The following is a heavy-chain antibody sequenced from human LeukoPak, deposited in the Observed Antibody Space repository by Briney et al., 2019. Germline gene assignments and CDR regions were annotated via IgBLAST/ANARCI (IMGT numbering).Heavy chain of an antibody. CDR2: IREDGTEK. V-gene: IGHV3-7*01. J-gene: IGHJ4*02. CDR1: GFTFSSYG. D-gene: IGHD2-21*02. CDR3: AREVTPYY. Sequence: GGSLRLSCAASGFTFSSYGMSWVRQAPGKGLEWVANIREDGTEKNYVDSVKGRFTISRDNSKNTLYLQMNSLRAEDTAVYYCAREVTPYYWGQGTLVTVSS.